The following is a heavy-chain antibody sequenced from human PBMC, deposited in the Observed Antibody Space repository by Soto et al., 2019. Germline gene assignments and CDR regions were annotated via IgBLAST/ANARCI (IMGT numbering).Heavy chain of an antibody. CDR2: ISFNGGDT. D-gene: IGHD4-4*01. J-gene: IGHJ4*02. V-gene: IGHV3-64D*06. CDR3: VKDGAVTFSGWFFDY. Sequence: HPXGALIVACSASGFPFRLFAIHWVRQAPGKGLVYVSGISFNGGDTYHADSVKGRFSISRDNSKNTVYLQMSSLRAEDTAVYYCVKDGAVTFSGWFFDYWGQGTQVTVSS. CDR1: GFPFRLFA.